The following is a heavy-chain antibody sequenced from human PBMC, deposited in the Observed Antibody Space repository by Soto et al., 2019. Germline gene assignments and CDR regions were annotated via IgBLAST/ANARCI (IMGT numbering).Heavy chain of an antibody. Sequence: PGGSLRLSCAASGCTFSSYGMHWVRQAPGKGLEWVAVISYDGSNKYYADSVKGRFTISRDNSKNTLYLQMNSLRAEDTAVYYCAKVESHRSGWYGNYYYGMDVWGQGTTVTVSS. V-gene: IGHV3-30*18. CDR3: AKVESHRSGWYGNYYYGMDV. J-gene: IGHJ6*02. CDR1: GCTFSSYG. CDR2: ISYDGSNK. D-gene: IGHD6-19*01.